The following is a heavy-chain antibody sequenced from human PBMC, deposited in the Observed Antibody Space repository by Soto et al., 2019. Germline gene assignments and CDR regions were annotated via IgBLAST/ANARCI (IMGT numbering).Heavy chain of an antibody. Sequence: QVQLVQSGAEVRKPGSSVKVSCEASGGSFNSHSFSWVRQAPGLGLEWVGRIIPILGRTNHSHKFRGRVRISGNNYSTAWDMESRSRRSEGTAVYYSAIYGVVITPGAYNVIWRVDVWG. CDR3: AIYGVVITPGAYNVIWRVDV. V-gene: IGHV1-69*02. D-gene: IGHD3-3*01. CDR1: GGSFNSHS. CDR2: IIPILGRT. J-gene: IGHJ3*01.